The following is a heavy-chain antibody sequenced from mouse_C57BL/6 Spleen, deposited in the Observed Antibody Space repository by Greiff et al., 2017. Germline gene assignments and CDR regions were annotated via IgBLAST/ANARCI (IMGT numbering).Heavy chain of an antibody. CDR2: IHPSDSDT. J-gene: IGHJ4*01. CDR3: AIGLLRRAMDY. Sequence: QVQLKQPGAELVKPGASVKVSCKASGYTFTSYWMHWVKQRPGQGLEWIGRIHPSDSDTNYNQKFKGKATLTVDKSSSTAYMQLSSLTSEDSAVYYCAIGLLRRAMDYWGQGTSVTVSS. V-gene: IGHV1-74*01. CDR1: GYTFTSYW. D-gene: IGHD1-1*01.